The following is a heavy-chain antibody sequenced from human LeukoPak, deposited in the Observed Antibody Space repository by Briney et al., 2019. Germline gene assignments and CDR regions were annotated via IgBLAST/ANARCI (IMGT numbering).Heavy chain of an antibody. CDR1: GFTVSTNY. Sequence: GGSLRLSCAASGFTVSTNYMSWVRQAPGKGLEWVSVIYSGGSTYYADSVKGRFIISRDNSNNTLYLQMNSLRAEDTAVYYCARDQVTTYYYYGMDVWGKGTTVTVSS. V-gene: IGHV3-66*01. J-gene: IGHJ6*04. D-gene: IGHD4-17*01. CDR2: IYSGGST. CDR3: ARDQVTTYYYYGMDV.